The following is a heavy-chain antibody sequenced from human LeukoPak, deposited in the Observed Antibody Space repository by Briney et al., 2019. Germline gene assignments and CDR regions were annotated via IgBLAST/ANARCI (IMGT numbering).Heavy chain of an antibody. CDR3: VRRDFDY. Sequence: GESLKISCKASGYTFTNYWMGWVRQMPGKGLEYMGIIYPDDSDTRYSPSFKGKVTISADKSINTAYLQWNSLKASDTAMYYCVRRDFDYWGQGTLVTVSS. V-gene: IGHV5-51*01. CDR1: GYTFTNYW. CDR2: IYPDDSDT. J-gene: IGHJ4*02.